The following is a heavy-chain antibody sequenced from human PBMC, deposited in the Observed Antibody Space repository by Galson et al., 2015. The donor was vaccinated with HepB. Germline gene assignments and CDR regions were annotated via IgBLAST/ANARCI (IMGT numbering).Heavy chain of an antibody. Sequence: SETLSLTCAVHGGSFSGYYWSWVRQSPGKGLEWIGEINHSGSTKYNPSLKSQIAVSVDTSNNQFSLKMISVTAADTAVYYCARGLYYDFSSAYSAKYYYGMDVWGQGTTVTVSS. CDR3: ARGLYYDFSSAYSAKYYYGMDV. D-gene: IGHD3-3*01. CDR1: GGSFSGYY. CDR2: INHSGST. J-gene: IGHJ6*02. V-gene: IGHV4-34*01.